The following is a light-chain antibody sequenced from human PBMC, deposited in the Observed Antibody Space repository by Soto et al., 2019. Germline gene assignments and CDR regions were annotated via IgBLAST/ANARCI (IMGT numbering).Light chain of an antibody. CDR3: QQYGTSPQT. V-gene: IGKV3-20*01. J-gene: IGKJ1*01. CDR1: QTVSNRY. Sequence: EIVMTQSPATLSVSPGESATLSCRASQTVSNRYLAWYRQKPGQAPRLLIYGASSRATGIPDRFSGSGSGTDFTLTISRLEPEDFAVYYCQQYGTSPQTFGQGTKVDIK. CDR2: GAS.